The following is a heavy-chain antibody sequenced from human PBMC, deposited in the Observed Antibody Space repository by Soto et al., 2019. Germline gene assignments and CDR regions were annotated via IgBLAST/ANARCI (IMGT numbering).Heavy chain of an antibody. V-gene: IGHV4-34*01. D-gene: IGHD3-3*01. Sequence: PSETLSLTCAVYGGSFSGYYWSWIRQPPGKGLEWIGEINHSGSTNYNPSLKSRVTISVDTSKNQFSLKLSSVTAADTAVYYCARRYDFWSGYYTLYCYYYGMDVWGQGTTVTVSS. CDR2: INHSGST. J-gene: IGHJ6*02. CDR1: GGSFSGYY. CDR3: ARRYDFWSGYYTLYCYYYGMDV.